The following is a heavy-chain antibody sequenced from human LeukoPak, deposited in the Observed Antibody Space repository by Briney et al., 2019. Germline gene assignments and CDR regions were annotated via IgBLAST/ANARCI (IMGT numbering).Heavy chain of an antibody. V-gene: IGHV4-31*03. CDR2: IYYSGST. Sequence: SETLSLTCTVSGGPISSGGYYWSWIRQHPGKGLEWIGYIYYSGSTYYNPSLKSRATISVDTSKNQFSLKLSSVTAADTAVYYCAGRNYYYGMGVWGQGTTVTVSS. CDR3: AGRNYYYGMGV. CDR1: GGPISSGGYY. J-gene: IGHJ6*02.